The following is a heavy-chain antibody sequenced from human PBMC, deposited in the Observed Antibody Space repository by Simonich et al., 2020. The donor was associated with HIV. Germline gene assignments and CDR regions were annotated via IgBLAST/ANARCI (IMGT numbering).Heavy chain of an antibody. J-gene: IGHJ1*01. D-gene: IGHD6-13*01. CDR2: INHSGST. CDR3: ARLTAGGLGEYFQH. Sequence: QVQLQQWGAGLLKPSETLSLTCAVYGGSYSGYYWRWIRQPPGRGLEWIGEINHSGSTNNNPSLKSRVTISVDTSKNQFSLKLGSVTAADTAVYYCARLTAGGLGEYFQHWGQGTLVTVSS. V-gene: IGHV4-34*01. CDR1: GGSYSGYY.